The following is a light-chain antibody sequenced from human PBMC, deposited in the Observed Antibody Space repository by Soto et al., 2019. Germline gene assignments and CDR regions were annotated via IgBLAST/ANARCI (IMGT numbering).Light chain of an antibody. CDR2: DNS. J-gene: IGLJ3*02. CDR1: SSNIGAGSD. Sequence: QSVLRQPPSVSGAPGQRVTISCTGSSSNIGAGSDVHWYQQLPRTAPTLLIYDNSNRPSGVPDRFSGSKSGTSASLAITGLQAEDEADYYCQSYDRSLSGVVFGGGTKLTVL. CDR3: QSYDRSLSGVV. V-gene: IGLV1-40*01.